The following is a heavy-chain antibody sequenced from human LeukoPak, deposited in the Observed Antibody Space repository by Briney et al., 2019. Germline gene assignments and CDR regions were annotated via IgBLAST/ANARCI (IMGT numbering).Heavy chain of an antibody. J-gene: IGHJ4*02. CDR2: ISYDGSNK. CDR1: GFTFSSYA. D-gene: IGHD5-24*01. V-gene: IGHV3-30-3*01. CDR3: AREKGMATIRADY. Sequence: GGSLRLSCAASGFTFSSYAMHWVRQAPGKGLEWVAVISYDGSNKYYADSVKGRFTISRDNSKNTLYLQMNSLRAEDTAVYYCAREKGMATIRADYWGQGTLVTVSS.